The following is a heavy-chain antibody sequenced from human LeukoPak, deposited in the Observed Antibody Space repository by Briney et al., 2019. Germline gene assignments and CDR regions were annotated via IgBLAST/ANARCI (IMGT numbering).Heavy chain of an antibody. J-gene: IGHJ4*02. CDR1: GYSISSGYY. V-gene: IGHV4-38-2*02. CDR2: ISYTGST. Sequence: SETLSLTCTVSGYSISSGYYWGWLRQPPGKGLEWIGSISYTGSTYYNPSLKIRVTTSVDTSKNQFSLRLSSVTAADTAVYYCARLSPYLGAGSSAFPDDYWGQGTLVTVSS. CDR3: ARLSPYLGAGSSAFPDDY. D-gene: IGHD3-10*01.